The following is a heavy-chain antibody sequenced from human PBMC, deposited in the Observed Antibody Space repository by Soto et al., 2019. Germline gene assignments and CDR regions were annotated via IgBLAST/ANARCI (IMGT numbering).Heavy chain of an antibody. D-gene: IGHD4-4*01. CDR3: ARGRREYSNYDYMDV. CDR1: GYTFTSYG. CDR2: ISPYNGNT. J-gene: IGHJ6*03. V-gene: IGHV1-18*01. Sequence: ASVKVSCKASGYTFTSYGISWVRQAPGQGLEWMGWISPYNGNTNYAQKFQGRVTMTRNTSISTAYMELSSLRSEDTAVYYCARGRREYSNYDYMDVWSKGTTVTVSS.